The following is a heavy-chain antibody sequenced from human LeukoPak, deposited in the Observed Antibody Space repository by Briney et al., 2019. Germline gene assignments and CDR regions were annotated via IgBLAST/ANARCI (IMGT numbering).Heavy chain of an antibody. V-gene: IGHV3-23*01. D-gene: IGHD3-10*01. CDR1: GFTFSSYA. CDR3: AKRRVVDLWFGELDGNHFDY. J-gene: IGHJ4*02. CDR2: ISGSGGST. Sequence: PGGSLRLSCAASGFTFSSYAMSWVRQAPGKGLEWVSAISGSGGSTYYADSVKGRFTISRDNSKNTLYLQMNSLRAEDTAVYYCAKRRVVDLWFGELDGNHFDYWGQGTLVTVSS.